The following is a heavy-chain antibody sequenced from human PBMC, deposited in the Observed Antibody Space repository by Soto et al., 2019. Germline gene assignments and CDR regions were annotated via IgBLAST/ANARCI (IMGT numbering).Heavy chain of an antibody. CDR1: GYTFTGYY. J-gene: IGHJ4*02. V-gene: IGHV1-2*04. Sequence: ASVKVSCKASGYTFTGYYIHWVRQAPGQGLEWMGWIHPNSGDTNYAQKFQDWVTLTRDTSISTTYLEVRTLTSDDTAVYFCAREGGIGAAAYFDYWDLGTLVTVSS. CDR3: AREGGIGAAAYFDY. CDR2: IHPNSGDT. D-gene: IGHD6-13*01.